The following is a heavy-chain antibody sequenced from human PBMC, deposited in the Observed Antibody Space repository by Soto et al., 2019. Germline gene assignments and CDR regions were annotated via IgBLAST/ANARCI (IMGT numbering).Heavy chain of an antibody. CDR1: GGSISSYY. CDR3: ARSRHYYGSGSYIDWFDP. V-gene: IGHV4-59*01. J-gene: IGHJ5*02. Sequence: PSETLSLTCTVSGGSISSYYWSWIRQPPGKGLEWIGYIYYSGSTNYNPSLKSRVTISVDTSKNQFSLKLSSVTAADTAVYYCARSRHYYGSGSYIDWFDPWGQGTLVTVSS. CDR2: IYYSGST. D-gene: IGHD3-10*01.